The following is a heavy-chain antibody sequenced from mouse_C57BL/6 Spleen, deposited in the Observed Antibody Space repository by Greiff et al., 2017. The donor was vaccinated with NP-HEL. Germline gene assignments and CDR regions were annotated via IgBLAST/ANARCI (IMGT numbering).Heavy chain of an antibody. Sequence: QVQLQQPGAELVMPGASVKLSCKASGYTFTSYWMHWVKQRPGQGLEWIGEIDPSDSYTNYNQKFKGKSTLTVDKSSSTAYMQLSSLPSEDSGVYDCARAFDYWGQGTTLTVSS. V-gene: IGHV1-69*01. CDR3: ARAFDY. J-gene: IGHJ2*01. CDR1: GYTFTSYW. CDR2: IDPSDSYT.